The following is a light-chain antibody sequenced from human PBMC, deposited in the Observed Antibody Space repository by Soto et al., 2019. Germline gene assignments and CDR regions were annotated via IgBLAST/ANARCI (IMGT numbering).Light chain of an antibody. V-gene: IGLV2-23*02. J-gene: IGLJ1*01. Sequence: QSALTQPASVSGSPGQSITISCTGTSSDVGSHNLVSWYQQHPGKAPKLMIYEVSKRPSGVSNRFSGSKSANTASLTISGLQADDEADYYCCSYGGRSTYVFGTGTKVTVL. CDR2: EVS. CDR3: CSYGGRSTYV. CDR1: SSDVGSHNL.